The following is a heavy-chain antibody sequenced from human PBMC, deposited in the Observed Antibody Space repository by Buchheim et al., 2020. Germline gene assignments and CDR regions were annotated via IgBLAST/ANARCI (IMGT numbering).Heavy chain of an antibody. CDR3: AKAEKWAAGPYYFDY. V-gene: IGHV3-23*01. D-gene: IGHD6-13*01. CDR1: GFTFTSYA. Sequence: EVQLLESGGGLVQPGGSLRLSCAASGFTFTSYAMSWGRQAPGTGLEGVSAISGSGGSTYYADSVKGRFTIPRDNSKNTVYLQMTSLRAEDTAVFYCAKAEKWAAGPYYFDYWGQGTL. J-gene: IGHJ4*02. CDR2: ISGSGGST.